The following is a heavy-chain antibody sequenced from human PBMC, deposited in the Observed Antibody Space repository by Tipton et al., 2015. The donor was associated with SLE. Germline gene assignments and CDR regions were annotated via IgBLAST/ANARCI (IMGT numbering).Heavy chain of an antibody. J-gene: IGHJ6*02. CDR1: GFTLSYYT. V-gene: IGHV3-64*02. D-gene: IGHD3-3*01. Sequence: SLRLSCAASGFTLSYYTMHWVRQAPGKGLEYVSGINNNGGTTAYADSVKGRFTISRDNSKNTLYLQMGSLRAEDMAVYHCARANLIGVLISGMDVWGQGTTVTVSS. CDR3: ARANLIGVLISGMDV. CDR2: INNNGGTT.